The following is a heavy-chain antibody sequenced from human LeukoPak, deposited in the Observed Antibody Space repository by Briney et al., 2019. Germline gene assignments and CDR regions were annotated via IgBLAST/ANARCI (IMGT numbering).Heavy chain of an antibody. V-gene: IGHV4-61*10. J-gene: IGHJ4*02. D-gene: IGHD6-13*01. CDR1: GGSISSGSYL. Sequence: SESLSLTCTVSGGSISSGSYLWSWIRQPAGKGLEWIGSIYYSGSTNYNPSLKSRVTISVDTSKNQFSLKLSSVTAADTAVYYCARGIHSSSWRGWGQGTLVTVSS. CDR2: IYYSGST. CDR3: ARGIHSSSWRG.